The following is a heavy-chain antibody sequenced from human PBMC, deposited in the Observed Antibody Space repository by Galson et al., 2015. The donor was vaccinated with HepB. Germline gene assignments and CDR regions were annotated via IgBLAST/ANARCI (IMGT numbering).Heavy chain of an antibody. J-gene: IGHJ4*02. Sequence: QGLEWMGIINPRGGSTSYAQKFQGRVTMTRDTSTSTVYMELSSLRSEDTAVYYCARMYYYGSGTFDYWGQGTLVTVSS. CDR3: ARMYYYGSGTFDY. D-gene: IGHD3-10*01. CDR2: INPRGGST. V-gene: IGHV1-46*01.